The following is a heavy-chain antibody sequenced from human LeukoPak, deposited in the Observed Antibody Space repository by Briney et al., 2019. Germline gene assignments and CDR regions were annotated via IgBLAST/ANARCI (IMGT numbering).Heavy chain of an antibody. CDR2: ISSSGSTI. J-gene: IGHJ4*02. Sequence: GGSLRLSCAASGFTFSSYEMNWVRQAPGKGLEWVSYISSSGSTIYYADSVKGRFTISRDNAKNSLYLQMNSLRAEDTAVYYCARDRGDNYGSFDDRGQGALVTVSS. CDR1: GFTFSSYE. D-gene: IGHD5-18*01. V-gene: IGHV3-48*03. CDR3: ARDRGDNYGSFDD.